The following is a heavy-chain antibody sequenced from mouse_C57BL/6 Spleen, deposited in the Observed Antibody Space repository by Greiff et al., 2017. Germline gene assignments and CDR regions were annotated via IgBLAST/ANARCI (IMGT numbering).Heavy chain of an antibody. D-gene: IGHD1-1*01. Sequence: QVQLQQSGAELARPGASVKLSCKASGYTFTSYGISWVKQRTGQGLEWIGEIYPRSGNTYYNEKFKGKATLTADKSSSTAYMELRSLTSEDSAVYFCARWGDYYGSSYNYFDYWGQGTTLTVSS. J-gene: IGHJ2*01. CDR1: GYTFTSYG. CDR3: ARWGDYYGSSYNYFDY. CDR2: IYPRSGNT. V-gene: IGHV1-81*01.